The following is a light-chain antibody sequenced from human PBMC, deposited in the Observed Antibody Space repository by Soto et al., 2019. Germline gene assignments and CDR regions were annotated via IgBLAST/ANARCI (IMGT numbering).Light chain of an antibody. Sequence: DVQMTQAPSTLAASVGDRVTITCRASQSITRWLAWYQQKPGKAPKPLIYDASSLQSGVPSRFSGSGSGAEFTLTRSSLQADECVRDCGEQYVSDQLTLGDGKKV. CDR1: QSITRW. J-gene: IGKJ1*01. CDR2: DAS. V-gene: IGKV1-5*01. CDR3: EQYVSDQLT.